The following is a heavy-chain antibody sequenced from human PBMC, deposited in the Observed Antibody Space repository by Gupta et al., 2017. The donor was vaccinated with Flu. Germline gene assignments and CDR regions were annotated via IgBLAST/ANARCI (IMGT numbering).Heavy chain of an antibody. CDR2: ISGSGGST. D-gene: IGHD5-18*01. CDR3: AKDRNTAMGFNTYYYYGMDV. V-gene: IGHV3-23*01. J-gene: IGHJ6*02. Sequence: EVQLLESGGGLVQPGGSLRLSCAASGFTFSSYAMSWVRQAPGKGLEWVSAISGSGGSTYYADSVKGRFTISRDNSKNTLYLQMNSLRAEDTAVYYCAKDRNTAMGFNTYYYYGMDVWGQGTTVTVSS. CDR1: GFTFSSYA.